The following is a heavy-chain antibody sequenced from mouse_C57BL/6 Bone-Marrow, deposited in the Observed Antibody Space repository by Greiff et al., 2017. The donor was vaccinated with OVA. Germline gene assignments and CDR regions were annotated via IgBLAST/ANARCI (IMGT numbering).Heavy chain of an antibody. V-gene: IGHV1-72*01. CDR1: GYTFTSYW. CDR3: AREGWLLPFAY. Sequence: QVQLKQPGAELVKPGASVKLSCKASGYTFTSYWMHWVKQRPGRGLEWIGRIDPNSGGTKYNEKFKSKATLTVDKPSSTAYMQLSSLTSEDSAVYYCAREGWLLPFAYWGQGTLVTVSA. D-gene: IGHD2-3*01. CDR2: IDPNSGGT. J-gene: IGHJ3*01.